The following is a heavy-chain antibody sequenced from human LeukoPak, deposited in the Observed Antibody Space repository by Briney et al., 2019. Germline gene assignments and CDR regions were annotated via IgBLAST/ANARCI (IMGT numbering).Heavy chain of an antibody. Sequence: GGSLRLSCAASRLICSGYAMYWVRQASGRGLEGVSCIDASGVNTYYADSVKGRFTISRYNSNNTLYLQMNSLRAEDTAVYYCAKGSGSGWYGWFDPWGQGTLVTVSS. V-gene: IGHV3-23*01. D-gene: IGHD6-19*01. CDR2: IDASGVNT. CDR1: RLICSGYA. J-gene: IGHJ5*02. CDR3: AKGSGSGWYGWFDP.